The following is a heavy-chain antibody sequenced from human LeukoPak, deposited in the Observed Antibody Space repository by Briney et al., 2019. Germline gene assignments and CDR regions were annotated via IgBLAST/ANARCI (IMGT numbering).Heavy chain of an antibody. Sequence: GESLKISCKGSGYSFTSYWIGWVRQMPGKGLEWLGIIYPGDSDTRYSPSFQGQVTISADKSISTAYLQWSSLKASDTAMYYCARQYYYDSSGYYYVSDAFDIWGQGTMVTVSS. CDR1: GYSFTSYW. CDR2: IYPGDSDT. CDR3: ARQYYYDSSGYYYVSDAFDI. V-gene: IGHV5-51*01. D-gene: IGHD3-22*01. J-gene: IGHJ3*02.